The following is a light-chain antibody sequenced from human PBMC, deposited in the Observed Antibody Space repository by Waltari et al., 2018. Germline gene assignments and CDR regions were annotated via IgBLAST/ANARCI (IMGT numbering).Light chain of an antibody. J-gene: IGKJ1*01. Sequence: DIQMTQSPSTLSASVGDRVTITCRASQSISSWLAWYQQKPGKAPKRLIYKASSLESGVPSRFSGSGSGTEFTLTISSLQPDDFATYYCQQYNRYGTFGQGTKVEIK. CDR2: KAS. CDR3: QQYNRYGT. V-gene: IGKV1-5*03. CDR1: QSISSW.